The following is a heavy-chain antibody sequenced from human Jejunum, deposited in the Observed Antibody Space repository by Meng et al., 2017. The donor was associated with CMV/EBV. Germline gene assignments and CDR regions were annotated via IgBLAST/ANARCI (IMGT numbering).Heavy chain of an antibody. J-gene: IGHJ3*02. CDR2: IKPDGSEI. V-gene: IGHV3-7*01. D-gene: IGHD1-1*01. Sequence: SCADSGFTCSIHWMSWVRQPPGKGPEWVASIKPDGSEIQYVGSLRGRFTVSRDNARKSLYLQMNSLTAEDTAVYYCASGNDFNIWGQGTLVTVSS. CDR3: ASGNDFNI. CDR1: GFTCSIHW.